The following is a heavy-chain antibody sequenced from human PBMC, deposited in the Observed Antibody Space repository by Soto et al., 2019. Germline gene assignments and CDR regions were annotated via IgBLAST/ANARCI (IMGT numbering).Heavy chain of an antibody. Sequence: GGSLRLSCEASGFSFSGSWMTWVRQAPGRGLEWLAKINPAGSGEFYVDSVKGRFTISRDNARSSLFFQMHSLRDEDTAVYFCAREHSCGLDYGGQGP. D-gene: IGHD3-10*01. V-gene: IGHV3-7*04. CDR1: GFSFSGSW. J-gene: IGHJ1*01. CDR3: AREHSCGLDY. CDR2: INPAGSGE.